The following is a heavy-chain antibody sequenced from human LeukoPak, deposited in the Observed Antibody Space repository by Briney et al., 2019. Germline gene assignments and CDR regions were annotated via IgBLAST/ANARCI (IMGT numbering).Heavy chain of an antibody. D-gene: IGHD2-2*01. V-gene: IGHV1-24*01. CDR3: ATDLGYCSSTSCYSIG. CDR2: FDPEDGET. J-gene: IGHJ4*02. CDR1: GYTLTKLS. Sequence: ASVKVSCKVSGYTLTKLSMHWVRQAPGKGLEWMGGFDPEDGETIYAQEFQGRVTMTEDTSTDTAYMELSSLRSEDTAVYYCATDLGYCSSTSCYSIGWGQGTLVTVSS.